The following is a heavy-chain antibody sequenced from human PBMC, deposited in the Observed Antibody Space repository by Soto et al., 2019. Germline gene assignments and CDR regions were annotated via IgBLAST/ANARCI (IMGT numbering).Heavy chain of an antibody. CDR2: FDNEDGET. CDR1: GYTLTELC. V-gene: IGHV1-24*01. D-gene: IGHD3-22*01. Sequence: APVKVSCKVSGYTLTELCMHGLRQAPGKGLEWMGGFDNEDGETIYAQKFQGRITMTEDTSTDTAYMELSSLISEDTAVYYCAISTITMIVVDAFDIWGQGTMVTVSS. J-gene: IGHJ3*02. CDR3: AISTITMIVVDAFDI.